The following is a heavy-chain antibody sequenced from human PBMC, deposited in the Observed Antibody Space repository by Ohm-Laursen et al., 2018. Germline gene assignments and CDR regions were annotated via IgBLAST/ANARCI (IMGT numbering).Heavy chain of an antibody. CDR3: ARDGPGLFYYDSSGYQLY. V-gene: IGHV3-21*01. J-gene: IGHJ4*02. CDR2: ISSSSSYI. D-gene: IGHD3-22*01. Sequence: SLRLSCSASGFTFSSYSMNWVRQAPGKGLEWVSSISSSSSYIYYADSVKGRFTISRDNAKNSLYLQMNSLRAEDTAVYYCARDGPGLFYYDSSGYQLYWGQGTLATVSS. CDR1: GFTFSSYS.